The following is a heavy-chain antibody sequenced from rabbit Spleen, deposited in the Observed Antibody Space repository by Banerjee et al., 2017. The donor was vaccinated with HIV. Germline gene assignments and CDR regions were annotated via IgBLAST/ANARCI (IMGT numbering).Heavy chain of an antibody. J-gene: IGHJ6*01. D-gene: IGHD4-1*01. CDR3: ARDLTDVIGWNFGW. CDR1: GFSFSSSNW. V-gene: IGHV1S40*01. CDR2: IATSNGNT. Sequence: QSLEESGGGLVQPGASLTLTCTASGFSFSSSNWICWVRQAPGKGLEWIACIATSNGNTYYANWAKGRFTISKTSSTAVDLKMTSLTAADTATYFCARDLTDVIGWNFGWGGPGTLVTVS.